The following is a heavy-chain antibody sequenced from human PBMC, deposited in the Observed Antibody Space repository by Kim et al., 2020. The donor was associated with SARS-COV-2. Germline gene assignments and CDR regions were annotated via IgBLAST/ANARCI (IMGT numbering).Heavy chain of an antibody. CDR3: TTDPGYCSSTSCLKLKVLSSIADPYYFDY. CDR2: IKSKTDGGTT. CDR1: GFTFSNAW. D-gene: IGHD2-2*03. V-gene: IGHV3-15*01. Sequence: GGSLRLSCAASGFTFSNAWMSWVRQAPGKGLEWVGRIKSKTDGGTTDYAAPVKGRFTISRDDSKNTLYLQMNSLKTEDTAVYYCTTDPGYCSSTSCLKLKVLSSIADPYYFDYGGKGTLVTVSS. J-gene: IGHJ4*02.